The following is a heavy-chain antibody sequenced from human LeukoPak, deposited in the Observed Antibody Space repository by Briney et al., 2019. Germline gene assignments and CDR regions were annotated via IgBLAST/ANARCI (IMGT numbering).Heavy chain of an antibody. V-gene: IGHV4-61*02. Sequence: SETLSLTCTVSGGSISSGDYYWSWIRQPAGKGLEWVGRIYTSGSTNYNPSLKSRLTISIDTSKNQFSLSLSSVTAADTAVYYCARDNWSAAAGYYYYMDVWGKGTTVTVSS. CDR1: GGSISSGDYY. J-gene: IGHJ6*03. CDR3: ARDNWSAAAGYYYYMDV. CDR2: IYTSGST. D-gene: IGHD6-13*01.